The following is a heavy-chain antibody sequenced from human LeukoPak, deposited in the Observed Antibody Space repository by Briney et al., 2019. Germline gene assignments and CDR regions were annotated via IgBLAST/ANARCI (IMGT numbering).Heavy chain of an antibody. Sequence: PGGSLRLSCAASGFTFSSYGMYWVRQAPGKGLEWVAVIPYDGSNKYYADSVKGRFTISRENSKNRLYLQMNSLRAEDTAVYYCARAEGYGGELDSWGQGTLVTVSS. J-gene: IGHJ4*02. CDR3: ARAEGYGGELDS. D-gene: IGHD4-23*01. CDR2: IPYDGSNK. V-gene: IGHV3-30*19. CDR1: GFTFSSYG.